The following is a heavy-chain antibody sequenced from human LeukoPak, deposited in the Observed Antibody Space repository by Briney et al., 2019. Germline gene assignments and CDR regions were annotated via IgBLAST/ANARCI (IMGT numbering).Heavy chain of an antibody. CDR3: ARGALWDDYSKWSVDY. D-gene: IGHD4-11*01. J-gene: IGHJ4*02. CDR1: GYLFTGYY. Sequence: ASVKVSCKASGYLFTGYYMHWVRQAPGQGLEWMGWINPNTGGTNYAQNFQGRVTMTRDTSINTAYMELSRLRSDDTAVYYCARGALWDDYSKWSVDYRGQGTLVTVSS. V-gene: IGHV1-2*02. CDR2: INPNTGGT.